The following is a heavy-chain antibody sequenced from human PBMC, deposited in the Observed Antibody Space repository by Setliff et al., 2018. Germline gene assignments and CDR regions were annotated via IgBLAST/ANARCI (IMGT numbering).Heavy chain of an antibody. V-gene: IGHV3-7*01. J-gene: IGHJ4*02. CDR3: ASQWELPGLDY. Sequence: GSLRLSCAASRFTFSNYWMSWVRQAPGKGLEWVANIKEDGSEKYYVDSVKGRFTISRDNAKNSLDLQMNSLRAEDTAVYYCASQWELPGLDYWGQGTLVTVSS. CDR2: IKEDGSEK. CDR1: RFTFSNYW. D-gene: IGHD1-26*01.